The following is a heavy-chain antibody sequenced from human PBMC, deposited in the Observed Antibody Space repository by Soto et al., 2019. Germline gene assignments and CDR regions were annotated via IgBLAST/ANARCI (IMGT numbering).Heavy chain of an antibody. Sequence: PGGSLRLSCAASGFTFSNAWMNWVRQAPWKGLEWVGRIKSKTDGGTTDYAAPVKGRFTISRDDSKNTLYLQMNSLKTEDKAVYYCTTVSWVGSYYDSSGYYPVNAFDIWGQGTMVTVSS. CDR1: GFTFSNAW. J-gene: IGHJ3*02. CDR2: IKSKTDGGTT. V-gene: IGHV3-15*07. CDR3: TTVSWVGSYYDSSGYYPVNAFDI. D-gene: IGHD3-22*01.